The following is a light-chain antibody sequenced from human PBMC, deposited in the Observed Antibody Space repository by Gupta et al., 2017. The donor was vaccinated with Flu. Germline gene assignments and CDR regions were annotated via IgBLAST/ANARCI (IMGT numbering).Light chain of an antibody. V-gene: IGLV3-21*02. CDR2: DDR. Sequence: SSALTQPPSVSVAPGQTARVTCGGNRIGTESVHWYQQRPGQAPVLLIYDDRDRPSGIPARFSGSVSGDTASLTISRVEAGDEADYFCQMWDSTTDHRVFGGGTKLTVL. J-gene: IGLJ3*02. CDR1: RIGTES. CDR3: QMWDSTTDHRV.